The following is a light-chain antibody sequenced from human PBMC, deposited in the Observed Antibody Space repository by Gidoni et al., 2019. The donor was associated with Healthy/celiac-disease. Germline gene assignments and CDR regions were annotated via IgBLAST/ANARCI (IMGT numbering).Light chain of an antibody. CDR1: QSISSY. V-gene: IGKV1-39*01. CDR2: AAS. Sequence: DIQMTQSPSSLSASGGDRVTITCRPSQSISSYLNWYQQKPGKAPKLLIYAASSLQSGVPSRFSGSGSGTDFTLTISSLQPEDVATYYCQQSYSTPPTFGGGTKVEIK. CDR3: QQSYSTPPT. J-gene: IGKJ4*01.